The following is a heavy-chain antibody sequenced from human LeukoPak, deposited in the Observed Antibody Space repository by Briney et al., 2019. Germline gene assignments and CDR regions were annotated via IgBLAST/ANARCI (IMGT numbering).Heavy chain of an antibody. CDR3: VKDPNGDYIGTFDI. CDR1: QFNFNKFG. D-gene: IGHD4-17*01. CDR2: ISSNGA. J-gene: IGHJ3*02. Sequence: GGSLRLSCTASQFNFNKFGMTWVRQAPGKGLEWVSSISSNGAQYADSVRGRFAISRDNSKNTLYLQMNSLRVEDTAVYFCVKDPNGDYIGTFDIWGQGTMVTVSS. V-gene: IGHV3-23*01.